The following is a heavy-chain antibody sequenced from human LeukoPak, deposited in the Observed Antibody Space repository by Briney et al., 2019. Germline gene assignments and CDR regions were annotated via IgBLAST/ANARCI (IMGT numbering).Heavy chain of an antibody. CDR2: IIPIFGTA. CDR1: GGTFSSYA. J-gene: IGHJ4*02. V-gene: IGHV1-69*05. CDR3: ARERPPGDSSSWFLEGYFDI. Sequence: SVKVSCKASGGTFSSYAITWVRQAPGQGLEWMGRIIPIFGTANYAQKFQGRVTITTDESTSTAYMELSTLRSGDTAVYYCARERPPGDSSSWFLEGYFDIWGQGTLVTVSS. D-gene: IGHD6-13*01.